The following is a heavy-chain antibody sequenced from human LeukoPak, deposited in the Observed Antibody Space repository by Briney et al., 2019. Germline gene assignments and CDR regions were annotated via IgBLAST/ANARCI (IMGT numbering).Heavy chain of an antibody. CDR1: GFTFSSYA. D-gene: IGHD2-2*01. J-gene: IGHJ5*02. Sequence: GGSLRLSCAASGFTFSSYAMSWVRQAPGKGLEWVSAISGSGGSTYYADSVKGRFTISRDNSKNTLYLQMNSLRAEDTAVYYCAKDGLGYCSSTSCEWFDPWGQGTLVTVSS. CDR3: AKDGLGYCSSTSCEWFDP. V-gene: IGHV3-23*01. CDR2: ISGSGGST.